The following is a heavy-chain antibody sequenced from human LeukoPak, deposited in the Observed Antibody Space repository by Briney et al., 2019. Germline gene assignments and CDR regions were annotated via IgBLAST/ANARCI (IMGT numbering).Heavy chain of an antibody. J-gene: IGHJ4*02. CDR3: ARDYCSSTSCLFDY. Sequence: ASVKVSCKASGYTFTAYHMHWVRQAPGQGLEWMGRINPNSGDTNYAQKFQGRVTMTRDTSISTVYMELSRLRSDDTAVYYCARDYCSSTSCLFDYWGQGTLVSVSS. D-gene: IGHD2-2*01. CDR1: GYTFTAYH. V-gene: IGHV1-2*06. CDR2: INPNSGDT.